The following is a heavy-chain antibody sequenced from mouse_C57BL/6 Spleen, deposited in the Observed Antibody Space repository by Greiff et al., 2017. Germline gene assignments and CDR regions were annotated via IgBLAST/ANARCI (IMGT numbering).Heavy chain of an antibody. J-gene: IGHJ1*03. Sequence: EVQLKESGPGMVKPSQSLSLTCTVTGYSITSGYDWHWIRHFPGNKLEWMGYISYSGSTNYNPSLKSRISITHDTSKNHFFLKLNSVTTEDTATYYCARDYYYGSSYGYFDVWGTGTTVTVSS. CDR1: GYSITSGYD. CDR3: ARDYYYGSSYGYFDV. CDR2: ISYSGST. V-gene: IGHV3-1*01. D-gene: IGHD1-1*01.